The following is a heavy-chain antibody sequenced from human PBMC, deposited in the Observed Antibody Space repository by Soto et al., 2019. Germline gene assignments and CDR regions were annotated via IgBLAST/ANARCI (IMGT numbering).Heavy chain of an antibody. Sequence: EVQLAESGGGLVKPGGSLRLSCAASGFTFSRYSMNWVRQAPGKGLEWVSSISSSSSHIYYADSVKGRFTISRDNAKKSLDLQMNSLRAEDTAVYDCSRGFYGGNSVDYWGQGTLVTVSS. CDR3: SRGFYGGNSVDY. CDR1: GFTFSRYS. V-gene: IGHV3-21*01. J-gene: IGHJ4*02. D-gene: IGHD4-17*01. CDR2: ISSSSSHI.